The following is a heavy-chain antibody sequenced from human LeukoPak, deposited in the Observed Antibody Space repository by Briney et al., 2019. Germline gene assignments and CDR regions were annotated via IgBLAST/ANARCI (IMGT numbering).Heavy chain of an antibody. J-gene: IGHJ4*02. D-gene: IGHD6-13*01. CDR2: ISGSGGST. Sequence: GGTLRLSCAASGFTFSSYGMSWVRQAPGKGLEWVSAISGSGGSTYYADSVKGRFTISRDNSKNTLHLRMNSLSAEDTAVYYCAKDSWARGIAAADVVYFDYCGQGTLVTVSS. CDR1: GFTFSSYG. V-gene: IGHV3-23*01. CDR3: AKDSWARGIAAADVVYFDY.